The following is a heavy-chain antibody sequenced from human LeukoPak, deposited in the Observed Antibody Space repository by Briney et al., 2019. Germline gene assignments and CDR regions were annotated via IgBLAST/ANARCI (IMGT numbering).Heavy chain of an antibody. V-gene: IGHV3-21*01. CDR3: ARDLYGDYSFDY. CDR1: GFTFSTYS. Sequence: KSGGSLRLSCAASGFTFSTYSMTWVRQAPGKGLEWDSSISTHIYYADSVKGRFTISRDNAKNSLYLQMVSLRAEDTAIYYCARDLYGDYSFDYWGQGALVTVSS. J-gene: IGHJ4*02. CDR2: ISTHI. D-gene: IGHD4-17*01.